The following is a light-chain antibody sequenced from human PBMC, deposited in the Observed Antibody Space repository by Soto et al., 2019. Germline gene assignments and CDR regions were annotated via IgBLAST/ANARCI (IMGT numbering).Light chain of an antibody. J-gene: IGKJ1*01. CDR1: QSVSSNF. V-gene: IGKV3-20*01. Sequence: EIVLTQSPGTLSLSPGERATLSCKAGQSVSSNFLAWYQRKPGQAPRLLIYGASYRATDIPYRFSGSGSGTDFTLTITRLEPEDFAVYYCPQYGTSPPTFGQGTKVEI. CDR3: PQYGTSPPT. CDR2: GAS.